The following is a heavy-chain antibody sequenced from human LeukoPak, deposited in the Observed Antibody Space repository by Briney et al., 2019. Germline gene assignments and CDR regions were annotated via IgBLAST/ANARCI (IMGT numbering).Heavy chain of an antibody. D-gene: IGHD4-23*01. CDR2: IYPGDYDS. V-gene: IGHV5-51*01. J-gene: IGHJ5*02. CDR3: ARHCGSNSGGWFDP. CDR1: GYSFTSYW. Sequence: GESLKIPCKGSGYSFTSYWIGWVRQLPGKGLEWLGIIYPGDYDSRYSYSFQGKVTITADKSISTAYLQWSSQKASDTAMYYCARHCGSNSGGWFDPWGQGTLVTVSS.